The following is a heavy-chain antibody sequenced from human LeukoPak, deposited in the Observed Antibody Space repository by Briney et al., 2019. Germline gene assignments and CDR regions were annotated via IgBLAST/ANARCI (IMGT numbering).Heavy chain of an antibody. CDR1: GFTFSSYS. J-gene: IGHJ4*02. V-gene: IGHV3-48*01. D-gene: IGHD4-17*01. CDR2: ISSSSSTI. Sequence: GGSLRLSCAASGFTFSSYSMNWVRQAPGKGLEWVSYISSSSSTIYYADSVKGRFTISRDNAKSSLYLQMDNLRSEDTAVYYCAKEYGDFRGFDYWGQGTLVTVSS. CDR3: AKEYGDFRGFDY.